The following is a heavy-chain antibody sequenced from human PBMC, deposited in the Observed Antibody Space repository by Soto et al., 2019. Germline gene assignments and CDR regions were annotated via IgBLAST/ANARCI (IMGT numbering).Heavy chain of an antibody. CDR2: IYWDDDK. J-gene: IGHJ4*02. D-gene: IGHD3-3*01. V-gene: IGHV2-5*02. CDR3: AHRILRTVFGLVTTTAIYFDF. CDR1: GFSLTTSGVG. Sequence: QITLNESGPTVVKPAEALTMPCTFSGFSLTTSGVGVGCICQSPGRAPEWLALIYWDDDKRYSTSLKRRLTITKDTSKNQVVLTMASVDPADTATYYCAHRILRTVFGLVTTTAIYFDFWGQGTPVVVSS.